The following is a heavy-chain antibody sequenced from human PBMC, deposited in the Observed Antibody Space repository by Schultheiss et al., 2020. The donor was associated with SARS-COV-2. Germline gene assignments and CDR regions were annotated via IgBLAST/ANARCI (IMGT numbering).Heavy chain of an antibody. CDR2: IKQDGSEK. J-gene: IGHJ4*02. V-gene: IGHV3-7*01. CDR1: GFTFSSYW. CDR3: ARGGVPANLYYFDS. Sequence: GGSLRLSCAASGFTFSSYWVNWVRQAPGKGLEWVANIKQDGSEKYYVDSVKGRFTISRDNAKNSLYLQMNSLRAEDTAVYYCARGGVPANLYYFDSWGQGTLVTVSS. D-gene: IGHD2-2*01.